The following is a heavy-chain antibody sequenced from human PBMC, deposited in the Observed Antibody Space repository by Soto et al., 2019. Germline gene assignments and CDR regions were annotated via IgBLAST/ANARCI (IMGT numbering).Heavy chain of an antibody. Sequence: ASVKVSCKASGYNFTSYGISWVRQAPGQGLEWMGWISPHNDRTKYARRFQDRVTMTTETPTSTVYMELGSLRSDDTAVHYCARDLYYSSGRYFDHDAFDIWGQGTVVTVSS. CDR3: ARDLYYSSGRYFDHDAFDI. D-gene: IGHD6-19*01. CDR1: GYNFTSYG. V-gene: IGHV1-18*01. J-gene: IGHJ3*02. CDR2: ISPHNDRT.